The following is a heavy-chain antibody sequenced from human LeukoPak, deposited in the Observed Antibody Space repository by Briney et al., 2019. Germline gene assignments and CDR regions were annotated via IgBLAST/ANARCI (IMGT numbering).Heavy chain of an antibody. CDR1: GASITSGAYY. Sequence: SQTLSLTCTVSGASITSGAYYWTWIRQRPGKGLEWIGYIYYSGSTYYKSSLKSRVSISRDTSKNQFSLKLTSVTAADAAVYYCARGDNSGYDSHAFDFWGQGTLVTVSA. CDR3: ARGDNSGYDSHAFDF. J-gene: IGHJ3*01. D-gene: IGHD3-22*01. CDR2: IYYSGST. V-gene: IGHV4-31*03.